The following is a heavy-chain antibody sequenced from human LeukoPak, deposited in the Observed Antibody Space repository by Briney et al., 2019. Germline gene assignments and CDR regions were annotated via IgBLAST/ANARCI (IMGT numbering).Heavy chain of an antibody. CDR2: ISGDGTRT. D-gene: IGHD3-16*01. CDR3: AKWPEGAMDYFDY. Sequence: GGSLRLSCAASGFTFSSSAMSWVRQVPGKGLEWVSAISGDGTRTYYADSVKGRFTISRDNSKNTPYLEMSSLRVEDTAIYYCAKWPEGAMDYFDYWGQGTLVTVSS. CDR1: GFTFSSSA. V-gene: IGHV3-23*01. J-gene: IGHJ4*02.